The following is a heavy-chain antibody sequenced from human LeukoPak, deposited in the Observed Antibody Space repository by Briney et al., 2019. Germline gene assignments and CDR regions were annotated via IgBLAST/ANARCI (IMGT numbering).Heavy chain of an antibody. J-gene: IGHJ3*02. D-gene: IGHD3-10*01. CDR2: IYYSGST. CDR1: GGSISSGDYY. Sequence: SETLSLTCTVSGGSISSGDYYWSWIRQPPGKGLEWIGYIYYSGSTYYNPSLKSRVTISVDTSKNLFSLKLSPVTAADTAVYYCARENLMVRGNAFDIWGQGTMVTVSS. CDR3: ARENLMVRGNAFDI. V-gene: IGHV4-30-4*01.